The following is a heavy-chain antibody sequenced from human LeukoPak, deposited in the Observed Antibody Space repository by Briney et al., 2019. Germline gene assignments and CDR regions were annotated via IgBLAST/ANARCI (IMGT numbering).Heavy chain of an antibody. Sequence: GGPLRLSCAASGFTFSSYWMHWVRQAPGKGLVWVSRINSDGSSTSYADSVRGRFTISRDNAKNTLYLQMNSLRAEDTAVYYCAVFYGSGSYYNDAFDIWGQGTMVTVSS. CDR1: GFTFSSYW. J-gene: IGHJ3*02. CDR2: INSDGSST. V-gene: IGHV3-74*01. D-gene: IGHD3-10*01. CDR3: AVFYGSGSYYNDAFDI.